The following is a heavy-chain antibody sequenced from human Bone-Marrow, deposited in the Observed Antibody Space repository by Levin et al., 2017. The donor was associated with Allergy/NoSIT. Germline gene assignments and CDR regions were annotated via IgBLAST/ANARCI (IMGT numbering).Heavy chain of an antibody. CDR2: IGISSGDV. CDR1: GFTFSTTA. V-gene: IGHV1-58*01. CDR3: AAFRARPPLDS. Sequence: SVKVSCEASGFTFSTTAVQWVRQVRGQRLEWIGRIGISSGDVNYAQKFQERVTITRDMSTSTAYMVLINLRSEDSAVYYCAAFRARPPLDSWGQGTLVTVSS. J-gene: IGHJ4*02. D-gene: IGHD6-6*01.